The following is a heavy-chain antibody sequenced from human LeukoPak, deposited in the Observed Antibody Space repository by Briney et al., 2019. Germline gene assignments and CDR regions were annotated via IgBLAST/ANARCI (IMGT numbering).Heavy chain of an antibody. V-gene: IGHV4-61*02. J-gene: IGHJ3*02. CDR3: ARVGIAARGDAFDI. CDR2: IYTSGST. CDR1: GGSISSGSYY. D-gene: IGHD6-6*01. Sequence: SETLSLTCTVSGGSISSGSYYWSWIRRPAGKGLEWIGRIYTSGSTNYNPSLKSRVTISVDTSKNQFSLKLSSVTAADTAVYYCARVGIAARGDAFDIWGQGTMVTVSS.